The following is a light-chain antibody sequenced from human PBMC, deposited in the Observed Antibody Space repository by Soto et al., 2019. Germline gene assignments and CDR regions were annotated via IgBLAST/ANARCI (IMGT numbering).Light chain of an antibody. Sequence: QSALTQPASVSGSPGQSITISCTGTSSDVGAYNYVSWYQQYPGKAPKLMIYDVSNRPSGVSNRFSGSKSGNTASLTISGLQAEDEADYYCSSYTRGPSYVFGPGTKLTVL. V-gene: IGLV2-14*01. CDR3: SSYTRGPSYV. J-gene: IGLJ1*01. CDR1: SSDVGAYNY. CDR2: DVS.